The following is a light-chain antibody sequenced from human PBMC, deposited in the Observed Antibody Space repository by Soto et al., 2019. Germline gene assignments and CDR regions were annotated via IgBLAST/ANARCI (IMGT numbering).Light chain of an antibody. CDR2: DAS. V-gene: IGKV1-5*01. CDR3: QQYTSYPFP. Sequence: DIQMTQSPSILSASVGDRVTITCRASQSISSWLAWYQQKPGKAPKLLIYDASNLENGVPSRFSGSGSGTEFNLTISSLQPDDFAPYYCQQYTSYPFPFGPGTQVDLK. J-gene: IGKJ3*01. CDR1: QSISSW.